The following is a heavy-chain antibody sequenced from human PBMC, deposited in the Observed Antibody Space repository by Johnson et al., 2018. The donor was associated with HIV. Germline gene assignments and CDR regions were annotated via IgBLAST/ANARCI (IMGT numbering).Heavy chain of an antibody. J-gene: IGHJ3*02. CDR2: ISYDGRNK. Sequence: VQLVESGGGVVQPGRSLRLSCAASGFTFSDYAMHWVRQAPGKGLEWVAVISYDGRNKYYADSVKGRFTISRDNSTSTLYLQINSLGAGDTAVYYCARRGYSSSGGAFDIWGQGTMVTVSS. CDR1: GFTFSDYA. CDR3: ARRGYSSSGGAFDI. D-gene: IGHD6-6*01. V-gene: IGHV3-30*04.